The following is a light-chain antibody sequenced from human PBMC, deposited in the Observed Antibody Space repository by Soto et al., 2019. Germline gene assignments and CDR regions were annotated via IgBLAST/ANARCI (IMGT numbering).Light chain of an antibody. CDR2: GAS. J-gene: IGKJ5*01. CDR3: QHYGSSPST. V-gene: IGKV3-20*01. CDR1: QSVSSNF. Sequence: EIVLTQSPGTLSLAAGESATLSCRASQSVSSNFLAWYQQKPGQAPRLLIYGASRRATGIPDRFSGSGSGTDFTLTISRLESEDFALYYCQHYGSSPSTFGQGTRLEIK.